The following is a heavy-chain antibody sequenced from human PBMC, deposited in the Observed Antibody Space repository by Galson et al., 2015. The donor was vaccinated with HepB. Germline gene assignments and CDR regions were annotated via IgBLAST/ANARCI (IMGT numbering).Heavy chain of an antibody. V-gene: IGHV4-30-2*01. Sequence: TLSLTCVVSGGSISSGEYSWSWIRQPPGKGLEWIGYLYQSGSTYYNPSLKSRVTISVDRSKNHFSLKLDSVAAADTAVYYCARLAYCGSDCARRGSADVWGQGSMVTVSS. CDR2: LYQSGST. J-gene: IGHJ3*01. CDR3: ARLAYCGSDCARRGSADV. D-gene: IGHD2-21*02. CDR1: GGSISSGEYS.